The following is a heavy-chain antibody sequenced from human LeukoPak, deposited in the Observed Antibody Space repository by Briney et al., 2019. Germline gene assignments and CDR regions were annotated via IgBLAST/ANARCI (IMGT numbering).Heavy chain of an antibody. D-gene: IGHD1-26*01. CDR1: GFTFSGSA. CDR2: IRSKGNSYAT. CDR3: TSRAPSSGSYAILDY. J-gene: IGHJ4*02. Sequence: AGGSLRLSCAASGFTFSGSAMHWVRQASGKGLEWVGGIRSKGNSYATAYAASVKGKFTITRDDSKNTAYRQINSLKTDDTAVYYCTSRAPSSGSYAILDYWGQGTLVTVSS. V-gene: IGHV3-73*01.